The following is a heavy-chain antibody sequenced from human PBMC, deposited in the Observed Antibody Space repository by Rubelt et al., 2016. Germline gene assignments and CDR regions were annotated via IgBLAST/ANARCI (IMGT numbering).Heavy chain of an antibody. Sequence: VRQAPGKGLEWVSSISSSSSYIYYADSVKGRFTISRDNAKNSLYLQMNSLRAEDTAVYYCARAAKGYYFDYWGQGTLVTVSS. J-gene: IGHJ4*02. V-gene: IGHV3-21*01. CDR3: ARAAKGYYFDY. CDR2: ISSSSSYI.